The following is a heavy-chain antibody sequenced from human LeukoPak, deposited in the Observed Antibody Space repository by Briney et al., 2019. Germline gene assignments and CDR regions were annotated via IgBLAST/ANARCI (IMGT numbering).Heavy chain of an antibody. CDR2: IYTGGNT. CDR3: ARGDDSGYYDYFDY. J-gene: IGHJ4*02. CDR1: GFPFDSNY. V-gene: IGHV3-53*01. Sequence: GSLRLSCAASGFPFDSNYLSWVRQAPGKGLEWVSTIYTGGNTYYAASVKGRFTISRDFSKNTVFLHMNSLRAEDTAMYYCARGDDSGYYDYFDYWGQGALVTVSS. D-gene: IGHD3-22*01.